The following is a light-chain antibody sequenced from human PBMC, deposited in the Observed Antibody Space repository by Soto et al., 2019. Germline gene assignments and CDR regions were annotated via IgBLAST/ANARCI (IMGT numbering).Light chain of an antibody. V-gene: IGKV3-20*01. J-gene: IGKJ4*01. CDR2: GKS. CDR1: QSVSFSS. Sequence: EIVLTQSPGTLSLSPGERATLYCRASQSVSFSSLAWYQHKPGRAPRLLIYGKSSRATGIPDRFSGSGSGTDFTLIISKVEPEDFGVYFCQQYASSPLTFGGGTKVEIK. CDR3: QQYASSPLT.